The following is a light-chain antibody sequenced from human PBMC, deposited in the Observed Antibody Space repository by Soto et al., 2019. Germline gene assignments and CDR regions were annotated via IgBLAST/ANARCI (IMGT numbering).Light chain of an antibody. CDR1: SSDVGDFDC. Sequence: QSALTQPASVSGSPGQSITISCTGTSSDVGDFDCVSWYQQHPGKAPKLMIYEVSDRPSGVSNRFSGSKSGDTASLTISGLQAEDEADYYCSSNTSSSTLVFGGGTKVTVL. CDR3: SSNTSSSTLV. CDR2: EVS. V-gene: IGLV2-14*01. J-gene: IGLJ2*01.